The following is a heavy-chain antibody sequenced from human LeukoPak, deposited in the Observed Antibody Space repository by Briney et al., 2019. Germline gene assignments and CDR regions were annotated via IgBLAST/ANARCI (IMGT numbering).Heavy chain of an antibody. Sequence: GASVKVSCKVSGYTLTELSMHWVRQAPGKGLEWMGGFDPEDGETIYAQKFQGRVTMTEDTSTDTAYMELSSLRSEDTAVYYCATVHRGDYYYGMDVWGQGTTVTVSS. CDR2: FDPEDGET. J-gene: IGHJ6*02. CDR3: ATVHRGDYYYGMDV. CDR1: GYTLTELS. V-gene: IGHV1-24*01. D-gene: IGHD1-14*01.